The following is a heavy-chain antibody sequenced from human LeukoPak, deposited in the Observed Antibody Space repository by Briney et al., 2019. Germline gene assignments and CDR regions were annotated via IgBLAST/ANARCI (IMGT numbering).Heavy chain of an antibody. CDR2: IIPILGTA. V-gene: IGHV1-69*13. CDR3: ARCSGYDYYYFDY. Sequence: EASVKVSCKASGGTFSSYAISWVRQAPGQGLEWMGGIIPILGTANYAQKFQGRVTITADESTSTAYMELSSLRSEDTAVYYCARCSGYDYYYFDYWGQGTLVTVSS. J-gene: IGHJ4*02. CDR1: GGTFSSYA. D-gene: IGHD5-12*01.